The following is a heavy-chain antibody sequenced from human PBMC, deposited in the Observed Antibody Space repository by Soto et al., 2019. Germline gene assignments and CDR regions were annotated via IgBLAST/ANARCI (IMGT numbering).Heavy chain of an antibody. Sequence: QITLKESGPTVVNPTQTLTLTCTFSGFSLSTSGLGVGWIRQPPGKALEWLALIFWDDDKRFSPSLKSRLTITKDTSENQVVLTMTNVDPVDTATYYCTHGNRYFQHWGQGTLVTVSS. CDR3: THGNRYFQH. V-gene: IGHV2-5*02. CDR2: IFWDDDK. J-gene: IGHJ1*01. CDR1: GFSLSTSGLG.